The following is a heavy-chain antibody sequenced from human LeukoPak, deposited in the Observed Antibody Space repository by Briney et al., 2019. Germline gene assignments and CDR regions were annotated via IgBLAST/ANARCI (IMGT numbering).Heavy chain of an antibody. J-gene: IGHJ4*02. D-gene: IGHD3-10*01. V-gene: IGHV4-34*01. CDR2: INHSGST. CDR3: AIIANYYGSGSSPY. CDR1: GGSFSGYY. Sequence: SETLSLTCAVYGGSFSGYYWSWIRHPPGNGLEWIGEINHSGSTNYNPSLKSRVTISVDTSKNHFSLTLSSVTAAHTAVYYCAIIANYYGSGSSPYSGQGCLVTVSS.